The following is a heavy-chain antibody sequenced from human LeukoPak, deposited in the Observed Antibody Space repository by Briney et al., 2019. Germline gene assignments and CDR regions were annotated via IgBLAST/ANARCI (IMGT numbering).Heavy chain of an antibody. J-gene: IGHJ4*02. V-gene: IGHV3-7*01. CDR2: IKQDGSEE. Sequence: GGSLRLSCEASGMIFSIYWMSWVSQAQGKGLEWVANIKQDGSEEYYLDSVKGRFTISRDNAKNSLYLHMNSLRAEDTAVYYCATSWDYWGQGTLVTVSS. CDR3: ATSWDY. CDR1: GMIFSIYW.